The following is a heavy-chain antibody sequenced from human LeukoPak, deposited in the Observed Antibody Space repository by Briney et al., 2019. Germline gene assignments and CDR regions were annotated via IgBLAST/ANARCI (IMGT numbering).Heavy chain of an antibody. V-gene: IGHV3-23*01. CDR2: ISGNGAST. J-gene: IGHJ2*01. CDR1: GFTFSNYA. D-gene: IGHD5-12*01. Sequence: PGGSLRLSCAASGFTFSNYALNWVRQAPGKGLEWVSAISGNGASTYYADSVKGRFTISRDNAKNSLYLQMNSLRAEDTAVYYCARDPPRSGGSVEWYFDLWGRGTLVTVSS. CDR3: ARDPPRSGGSVEWYFDL.